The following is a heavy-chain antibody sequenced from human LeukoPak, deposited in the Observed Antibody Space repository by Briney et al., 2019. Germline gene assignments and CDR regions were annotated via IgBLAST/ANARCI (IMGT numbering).Heavy chain of an antibody. CDR2: ISAYNGNT. CDR3: ARENYYDSSGYSLDY. V-gene: IGHV1-18*01. CDR1: GYTFTSYG. J-gene: IGHJ4*02. D-gene: IGHD3-22*01. Sequence: ASVKVSCKASGYTFTSYGISWVRQAPGQGLEWMGWISAYNGNTNCAQKLQGRVTMTTDTSTSTAYMELRSLRSDDTAVYYCARENYYDSSGYSLDYWGQGTLVTVSS.